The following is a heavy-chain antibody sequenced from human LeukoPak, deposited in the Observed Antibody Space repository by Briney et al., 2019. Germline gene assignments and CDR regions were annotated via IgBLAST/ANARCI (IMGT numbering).Heavy chain of an antibody. CDR3: ARSPGALLGFGELFRGFDY. CDR2: IYYSGST. D-gene: IGHD3-10*01. J-gene: IGHJ4*02. Sequence: SETLSLTCTVSGGSISSYYWSWIRQPPGKGLEWIGYIYYSGSTNYNPSLKSRVTISVDTSKNQFSLKLSSVTAADTAVYYCARSPGALLGFGELFRGFDYWGQGTLVTVSS. CDR1: GGSISSYY. V-gene: IGHV4-59*01.